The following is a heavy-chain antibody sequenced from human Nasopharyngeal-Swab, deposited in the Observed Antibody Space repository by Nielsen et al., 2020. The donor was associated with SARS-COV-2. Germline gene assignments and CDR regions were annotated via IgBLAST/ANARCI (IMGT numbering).Heavy chain of an antibody. J-gene: IGHJ4*02. CDR2: VSGSGYST. CDR3: AKAPTVRAYADY. Sequence: WIRQPPGKGLEWVSGVSGSGYSTYYADSVKGRFTISRDNSKNTLYLQIHSLRAEDTAVYYCAKAPTVRAYADYWGQGTLVTVSS. V-gene: IGHV3-23*01. D-gene: IGHD3-10*01.